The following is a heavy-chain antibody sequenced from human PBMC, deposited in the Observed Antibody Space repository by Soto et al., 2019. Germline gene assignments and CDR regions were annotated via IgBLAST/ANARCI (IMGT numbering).Heavy chain of an antibody. CDR1: GFTFSSYV. D-gene: IGHD2-15*01. Sequence: QVQLVESGGGVVQPGRSLRLSCAASGFTFSSYVMYWVRQAPGKGLEWLVVISYDGNNKYYADSVKGRFTISRDNSKNTLYLQMNSLRAEDTAVYYCARAGCDGGSCYTLVGLRYGMDVWGQGTTVTVSS. V-gene: IGHV3-30-3*01. CDR2: ISYDGNNK. CDR3: ARAGCDGGSCYTLVGLRYGMDV. J-gene: IGHJ6*02.